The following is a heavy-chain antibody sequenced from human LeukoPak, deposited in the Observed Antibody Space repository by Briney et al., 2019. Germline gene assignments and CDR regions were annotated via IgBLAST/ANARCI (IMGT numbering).Heavy chain of an antibody. D-gene: IGHD4-23*01. CDR3: ARDPNSAL. J-gene: IGHJ4*02. CDR1: GGSISSSY. CDR2: LSPSGST. Sequence: PSGTLSLTCTVSGGSISSSYWSWIRQPAGKGLEWIGRLSPSGSTNYNPSLKSRVTMSVDTSKNQFSLELRSVTAADTAVYYCARDPNSALWGQGTLVTVSS. V-gene: IGHV4-4*07.